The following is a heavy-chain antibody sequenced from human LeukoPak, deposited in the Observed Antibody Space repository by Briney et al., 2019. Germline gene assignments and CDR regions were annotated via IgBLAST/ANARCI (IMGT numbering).Heavy chain of an antibody. V-gene: IGHV1-69*13. CDR2: IIPIFGTA. CDR3: ARGRNRWLQFRWFDP. D-gene: IGHD5-24*01. Sequence: ASVKVSCKASGGTFSSYAISWVRQAPGQGLEWMGGIIPIFGTANYAQKFQGRVTITADESTSTAYMELSSLRSEDTAVYYCARGRNRWLQFRWFDPWGQGTLVTVSS. J-gene: IGHJ5*02. CDR1: GGTFSSYA.